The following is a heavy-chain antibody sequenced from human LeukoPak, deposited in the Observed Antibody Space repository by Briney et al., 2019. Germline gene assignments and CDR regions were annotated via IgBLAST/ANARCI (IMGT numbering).Heavy chain of an antibody. J-gene: IGHJ4*01. CDR2: IGHFTGDI. CDR1: GFTFKRSS. Sequence: GGSLRLSCVATGFTFKRSSMSWVRQAPGKGLEWVAFIGHFTGDIFYADSVKGRFNISRDDAKDSVYLQMNSLRVDDTAVYFCARDPYTGSMFDYWGHGTLVTVSS. V-gene: IGHV3-21*01. CDR3: ARDPYTGSMFDY. D-gene: IGHD1-1*01.